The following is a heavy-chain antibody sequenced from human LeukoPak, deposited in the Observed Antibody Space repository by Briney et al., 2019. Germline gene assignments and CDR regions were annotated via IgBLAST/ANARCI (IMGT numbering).Heavy chain of an antibody. D-gene: IGHD3-10*01. V-gene: IGHV5-51*01. CDR3: ARTGPTMLRDNWFDP. Sequence: GESLKISCKGSGYRFNAYWIAWVRQMPGKGLECMGIIYPGNSDTRYSPSFQGQVTISADKSISTAYLQWSSLKASDTAMYYCARTGPTMLRDNWFDPWGQGTLVTVSS. CDR1: GYRFNAYW. CDR2: IYPGNSDT. J-gene: IGHJ5*02.